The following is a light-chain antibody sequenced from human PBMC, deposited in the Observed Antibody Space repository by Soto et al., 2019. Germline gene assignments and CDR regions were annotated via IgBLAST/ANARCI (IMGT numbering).Light chain of an antibody. Sequence: EIVMTQSPATLSVSPGERATLSCRASQSVSSNLAWYQQKPGQAPRLLIYGASTRATGIPARFSGSGSGTDFTLTITRLQSEDFAVYYCQQYNTPSTFGQGTKVEIK. CDR3: QQYNTPST. CDR1: QSVSSN. CDR2: GAS. V-gene: IGKV3-15*01. J-gene: IGKJ1*01.